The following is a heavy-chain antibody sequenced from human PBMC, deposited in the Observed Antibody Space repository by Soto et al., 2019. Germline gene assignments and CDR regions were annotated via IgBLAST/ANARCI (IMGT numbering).Heavy chain of an antibody. V-gene: IGHV4-39*01. CDR1: GGSISSSSYY. Sequence: SETLSLTCTVSGGSISSSSYYWGWIRQPPGKGLEWIGSIFYSGSTYYNPSLKSRVTISVDTSKNQFSLKLSSVTAADTAVYYCASILNGLPNWFDPWGQGTLVTVSS. CDR2: IFYSGST. J-gene: IGHJ5*02. CDR3: ASILNGLPNWFDP.